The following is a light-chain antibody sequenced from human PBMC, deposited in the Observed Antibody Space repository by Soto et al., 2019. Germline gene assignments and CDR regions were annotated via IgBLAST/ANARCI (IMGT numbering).Light chain of an antibody. CDR3: QQYGSSPLT. Sequence: TQSPATLSVSPGERAPLSCRASQSVTTNMAWYQQKPGQAPRLLIYGASSRATGIPDRFSGSGSGTDFTLTISRLEPEDFAVYYCQQYGSSPLTCGQGTKG. CDR2: GAS. CDR1: QSVTTN. V-gene: IGKV3-20*01. J-gene: IGKJ1*01.